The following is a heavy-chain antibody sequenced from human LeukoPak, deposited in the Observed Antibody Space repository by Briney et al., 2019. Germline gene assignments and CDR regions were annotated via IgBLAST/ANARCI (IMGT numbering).Heavy chain of an antibody. CDR2: IYYSGST. CDR3: ASTYYYGSGTSAFDI. V-gene: IGHV4-39*07. D-gene: IGHD3-10*01. CDR1: GGSISSSSYY. Sequence: SETLSLTCTVSGGSISSSSYYWGWIRQPPGKGLEWIGSIYYSGSTNYNPSLKSRVTISVDTSKNQFSLKLSSVTAADTAVYYCASTYYYGSGTSAFDIWGQGTMVTVSS. J-gene: IGHJ3*02.